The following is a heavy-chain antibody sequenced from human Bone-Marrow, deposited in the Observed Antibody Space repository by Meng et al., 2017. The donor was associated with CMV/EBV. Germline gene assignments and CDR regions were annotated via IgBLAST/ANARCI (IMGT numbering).Heavy chain of an antibody. CDR2: ISYDGSNK. CDR1: GFTFSSYA. Sequence: GESLKISCAASGFTFSSYAMHWVRQAPGKGLEWVAVISYDGSNKYYADSVKGRFTISRDNSKNTLYLQMNSLGAEDTAVYYCARHVGGRVVVITPVFDYWGQGTLVTVSS. D-gene: IGHD3-22*01. CDR3: ARHVGGRVVVITPVFDY. V-gene: IGHV3-30*04. J-gene: IGHJ4*02.